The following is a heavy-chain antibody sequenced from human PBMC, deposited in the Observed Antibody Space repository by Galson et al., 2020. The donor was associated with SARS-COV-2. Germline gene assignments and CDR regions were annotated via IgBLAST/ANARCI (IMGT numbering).Heavy chain of an antibody. V-gene: IGHV3-21*01. Sequence: GGSLRLSCAASGFTFSSYSMNWVRQAPGKGLEWVSSISSSSSYIYYADSVKGRFTISRDNAKNSLYLQMNSLRAEDTAVYYCARDSGTKPLYGSGSYYIPYGAFDIWGQGTMVTVSS. J-gene: IGHJ3*02. CDR1: GFTFSSYS. CDR3: ARDSGTKPLYGSGSYYIPYGAFDI. CDR2: ISSSSSYI. D-gene: IGHD3-10*01.